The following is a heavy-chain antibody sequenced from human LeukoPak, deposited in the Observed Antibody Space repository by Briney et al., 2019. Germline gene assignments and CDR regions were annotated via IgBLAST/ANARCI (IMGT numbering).Heavy chain of an antibody. J-gene: IGHJ4*02. D-gene: IGHD6-13*01. CDR2: IYSGGNT. V-gene: IGHV3-53*01. Sequence: PGGSLRLSCAASGFTVSSNYMGWVRQAPGKGLGWVSIIYSGGNTYYADSVKGRFTISRDNSKNTLYLQMNSLRADDMAVYYCARVGAAAGLFDYWGQGPLVTVSS. CDR1: GFTVSSNY. CDR3: ARVGAAAGLFDY.